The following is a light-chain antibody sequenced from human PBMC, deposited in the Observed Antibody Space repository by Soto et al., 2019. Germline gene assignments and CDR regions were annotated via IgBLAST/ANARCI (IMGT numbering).Light chain of an antibody. J-gene: IGLJ3*02. V-gene: IGLV1-40*01. Sequence: QSVLTQPPSVSGAPGQRVTISCTGSSSNIGAGYDVHWYRQLPGTAPKLLIYGNINRPSGVPDRFSGSKSGTSASLAITGLQADDEADYYGQSYDSSLSGSWVFGGGTKLTVL. CDR1: SSNIGAGYD. CDR3: QSYDSSLSGSWV. CDR2: GNI.